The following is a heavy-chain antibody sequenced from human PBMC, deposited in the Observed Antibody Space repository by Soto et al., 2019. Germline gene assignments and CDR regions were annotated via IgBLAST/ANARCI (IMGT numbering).Heavy chain of an antibody. D-gene: IGHD3-3*01. Sequence: GGSLRLSCAASGFTFSSYWMSWVRQAPGKGLEWVANINQDGSEKYYVDSVKGRFTISRDNAKNSVDLQMNSLRAEDTAVYYCARRTTIFGVALDSWRHATLVTV. V-gene: IGHV3-7*01. CDR3: ARRTTIFGVALDS. CDR1: GFTFSSYW. CDR2: INQDGSEK. J-gene: IGHJ5*01.